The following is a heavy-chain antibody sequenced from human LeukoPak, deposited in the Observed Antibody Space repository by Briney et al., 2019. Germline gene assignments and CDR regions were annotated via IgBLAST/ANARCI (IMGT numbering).Heavy chain of an antibody. V-gene: IGHV4-34*01. Sequence: SETLSLTCAVHGGSFSGYYWTWIRQPPGKGLEWIGEINHSGTTNYNPSLKSRVIISVDTSKNQFSLNLSPVIAADTAVYYCARVGVDYSGNIIKYYFDYWGQGTLVTVSS. CDR1: GGSFSGYY. D-gene: IGHD4-23*01. CDR2: INHSGTT. CDR3: ARVGVDYSGNIIKYYFDY. J-gene: IGHJ4*02.